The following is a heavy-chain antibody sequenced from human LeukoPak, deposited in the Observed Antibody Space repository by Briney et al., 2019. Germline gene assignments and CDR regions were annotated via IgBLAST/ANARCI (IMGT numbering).Heavy chain of an antibody. CDR1: GFTLSRNW. Sequence: GGSLRLSCAATGFTLSRNWMSWVRQAPGKGLEWVANIKQDGSQKYYVDSVKGRFTISRDNAKNSLYLQMNSLRAEDTAVYYCARGYCSCGDCFYFDVWGLGTLVTVSS. V-gene: IGHV3-7*04. D-gene: IGHD2-15*01. CDR2: IKQDGSQK. J-gene: IGHJ4*02. CDR3: ARGYCSCGDCFYFDV.